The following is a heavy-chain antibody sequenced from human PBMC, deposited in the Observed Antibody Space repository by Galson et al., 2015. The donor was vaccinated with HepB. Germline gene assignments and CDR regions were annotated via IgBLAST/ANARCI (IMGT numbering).Heavy chain of an antibody. V-gene: IGHV3-30-3*01. CDR1: GFTFSSYA. Sequence: SLRLSCAASGFTFSSYAMHWVRQAPGKGLEWVAVISYDGSNKYYADSVKGRFTISRDNSKNTLYLQMNSLRAEDTAVYYCARDLSWKGFDAFDIWGQGTMVTVSS. D-gene: IGHD1-1*01. CDR2: ISYDGSNK. CDR3: ARDLSWKGFDAFDI. J-gene: IGHJ3*02.